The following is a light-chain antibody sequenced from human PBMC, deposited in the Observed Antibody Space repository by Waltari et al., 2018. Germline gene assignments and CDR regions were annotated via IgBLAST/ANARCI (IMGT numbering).Light chain of an antibody. CDR3: QQANSFPYT. CDR2: AAS. J-gene: IGKJ2*01. V-gene: IGKV1-12*01. Sequence: DIQMTQSPSSLSASVGDRVTITCRASRDITNWLAWYQQKAGKAPKLLIYAASSLESGVPSRFSGSGSGTDFTLTINSLLPEDFATYYCQQANSFPYTFGQGTKLEI. CDR1: RDITNW.